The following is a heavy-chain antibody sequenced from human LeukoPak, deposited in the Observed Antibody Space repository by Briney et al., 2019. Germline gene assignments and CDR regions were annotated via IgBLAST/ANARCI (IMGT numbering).Heavy chain of an antibody. CDR3: ARSIVAADTRNFDY. D-gene: IGHD6-13*01. J-gene: IGHJ4*02. V-gene: IGHV3-11*03. Sequence: PGGSLRLSCAASGFTFSDYYMSWIRQAPGKGLEWVSYISSSSSYTNYADSVKGRFTISRDNAKNSLYLQMNSLRAEDTAVYYCARSIVAADTRNFDYWGQGTLVTVSS. CDR2: ISSSSSYT. CDR1: GFTFSDYY.